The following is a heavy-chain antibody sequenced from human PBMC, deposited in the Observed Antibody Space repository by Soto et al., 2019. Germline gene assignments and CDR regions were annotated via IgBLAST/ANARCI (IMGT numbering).Heavy chain of an antibody. CDR3: ARHGSDRGWFFFDP. D-gene: IGHD6-19*01. CDR2: VFYIGRS. V-gene: IGHV4-59*08. Sequence: PSETLSLTCSLCGGGIGGYYWTWIWQPPASSLFWIGYVFYIGRSDYHPSLKRRVSISRDTSKNQFSLKMISVTAAHTAVYYCARHGSDRGWFFFDPWGQGPLSTFAS. CDR1: GGGIGGYY. J-gene: IGHJ5*02.